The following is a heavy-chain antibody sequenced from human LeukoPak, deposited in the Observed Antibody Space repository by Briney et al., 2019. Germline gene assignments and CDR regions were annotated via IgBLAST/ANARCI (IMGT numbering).Heavy chain of an antibody. V-gene: IGHV3-43*01. CDR2: ISWDGGNT. CDR3: AKTYPSYSHYFDY. J-gene: IGHJ4*02. D-gene: IGHD3-10*01. CDR1: GFTFSSYW. Sequence: GGSLRLSCAASGFTFSSYWMHWVRQAPGKGLEWVSLISWDGGNTCYADSVKGRFTISRDNSKNSLYLQMNSLRTEDTALYYCAKTYPSYSHYFDYWGQGTLVTVSS.